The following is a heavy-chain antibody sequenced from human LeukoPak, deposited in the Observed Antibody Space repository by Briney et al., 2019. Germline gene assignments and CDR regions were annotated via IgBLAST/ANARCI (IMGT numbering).Heavy chain of an antibody. V-gene: IGHV4-4*07. Sequence: SETLSLTCTVSGGSISSYYWSWIRQPAGKGLEWIGRIYTSGSTNYNPSLKSRVTMSVDTSKNQFSLKLSSVTAADTAVYYCARDAYSSGWYNYYAFDIWGQGTMVTVSS. J-gene: IGHJ3*02. CDR1: GGSISSYY. CDR3: ARDAYSSGWYNYYAFDI. D-gene: IGHD6-13*01. CDR2: IYTSGST.